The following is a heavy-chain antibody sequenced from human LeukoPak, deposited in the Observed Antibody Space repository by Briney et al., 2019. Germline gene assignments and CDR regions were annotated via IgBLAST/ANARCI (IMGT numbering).Heavy chain of an antibody. CDR2: IYPGDSDT. J-gene: IGHJ4*02. V-gene: IGHV5-51*01. CDR3: ARHIGQGAPELTFDY. Sequence: SGESLKISSKGSGYSITSYWIGWVRQMPGKGLEWMGIIYPGDSDTRYSPSFQGQVTISADKSISTAYLQWSSLKASDTAMYYCARHIGQGAPELTFDYWGQGTLVTVSS. CDR1: GYSITSYW. D-gene: IGHD1-26*01.